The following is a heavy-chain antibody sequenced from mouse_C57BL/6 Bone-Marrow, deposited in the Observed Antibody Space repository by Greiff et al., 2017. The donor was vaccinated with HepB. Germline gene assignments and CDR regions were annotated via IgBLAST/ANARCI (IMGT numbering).Heavy chain of an antibody. CDR1: GYTFTDYN. D-gene: IGHD2-4*01. V-gene: IGHV1-18*01. CDR3: ARRGYDYGPYYFDY. CDR2: INPNNGGT. J-gene: IGHJ2*01. Sequence: VQLQQSGPELVKPGASVKIPCKASGYTFTDYNMDWVKQSHGKSLEWIGDINPNNGGTIYNQKFKGKATLTVDKSSSTAYMELRSLTSEDTAVYYCARRGYDYGPYYFDYWGQGTTLTVSS.